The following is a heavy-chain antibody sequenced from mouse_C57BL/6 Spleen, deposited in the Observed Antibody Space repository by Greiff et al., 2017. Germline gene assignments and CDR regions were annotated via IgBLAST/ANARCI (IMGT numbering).Heavy chain of an antibody. V-gene: IGHV1-82*01. CDR1: GYAFSSSW. Sequence: VQLQQSGPELVKPGASVKISCKASGYAFSSSWMNWVKQRPGKGLEWIGRIYPGDGDTNYNGKFKGKATLTADKSSSTAYMQLSSLTSEDSAFYFCARSESMDYWGQGTSVTVSS. J-gene: IGHJ4*01. CDR2: IYPGDGDT. CDR3: ARSESMDY.